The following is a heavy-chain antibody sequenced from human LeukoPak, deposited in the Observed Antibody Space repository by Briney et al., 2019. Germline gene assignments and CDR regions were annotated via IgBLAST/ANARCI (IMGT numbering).Heavy chain of an antibody. CDR1: GFTFSRYG. V-gene: IGHV3-21*01. CDR2: ISSGSSFM. D-gene: IGHD3-22*01. Sequence: GGSLRLSCAASGFTFSRYGMNWVRQAPGKGLEWVSSISSGSSFMYYADSVKGRFTISRDNAKNSLYLQMNSLRAKDTALYYCARDYYDSSGSSWFDPWGQGTLVTVSS. CDR3: ARDYYDSSGSSWFDP. J-gene: IGHJ5*02.